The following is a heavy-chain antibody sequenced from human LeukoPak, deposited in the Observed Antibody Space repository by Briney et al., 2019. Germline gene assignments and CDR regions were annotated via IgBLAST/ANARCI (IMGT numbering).Heavy chain of an antibody. CDR3: AKPSSERYYYGSGSYHPFDY. CDR1: GFTFSSYA. Sequence: QTGGSLRLSCAASGFTFSSYAMSWVRQAPGKGLEWVSAISGSGGSTYYADSVKGRFTISRDNSKNTLYLQMNSLRAEDTAVYYCAKPSSERYYYGSGSYHPFDYWGQGTLVTVSS. D-gene: IGHD3-10*01. J-gene: IGHJ4*02. V-gene: IGHV3-23*01. CDR2: ISGSGGST.